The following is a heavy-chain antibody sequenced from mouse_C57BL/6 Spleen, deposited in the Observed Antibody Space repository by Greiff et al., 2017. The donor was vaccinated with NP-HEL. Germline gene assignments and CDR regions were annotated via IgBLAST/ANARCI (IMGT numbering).Heavy chain of an antibody. CDR2: IYPGDGDT. CDR1: GYAFSSSW. CDR3: ARAGDGGY. V-gene: IGHV1-82*01. J-gene: IGHJ2*01. D-gene: IGHD3-3*01. Sequence: QVQLQQSGPELVKPGASVKLSCKASGYAFSSSWMNWVKQRPGKGLEWIGRIYPGDGDTNYNGKFKGKATLTADKSSSTAYMQLSSLTSEDSAVYGGARAGDGGYWGQGTTLTVSS.